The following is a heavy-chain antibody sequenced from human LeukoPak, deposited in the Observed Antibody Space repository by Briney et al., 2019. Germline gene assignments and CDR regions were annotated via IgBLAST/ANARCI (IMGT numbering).Heavy chain of an antibody. Sequence: QPGGSLRLSCAASGFTFSSYAMHWVRQAPGKGLEYVSAITGNGDNTYYADSVKGRFTISRDNSKNTLYLQMGSLRAEDMAVYYCARVGGDYFDYWGQGTLVTVSS. J-gene: IGHJ4*02. V-gene: IGHV3-64*02. CDR2: ITGNGDNT. CDR1: GFTFSSYA. D-gene: IGHD3-16*01. CDR3: ARVGGDYFDY.